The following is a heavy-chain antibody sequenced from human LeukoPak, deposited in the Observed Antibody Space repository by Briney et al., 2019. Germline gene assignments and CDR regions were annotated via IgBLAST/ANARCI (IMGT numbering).Heavy chain of an antibody. CDR1: GFTFSNYA. D-gene: IGHD2/OR15-2a*01. V-gene: IGHV3-23*01. Sequence: GGSLRLSCTASGFTFSNYAMTWVRQAPGKGLEWVSTIGGGPVFYANSAKGRYTIFRDDLRSTVFLQMNSLRAEDTAIYYCAKDSFSFNRVYDALDVWGQGTTVTVSS. J-gene: IGHJ3*01. CDR3: AKDSFSFNRVYDALDV. CDR2: IGGGPV.